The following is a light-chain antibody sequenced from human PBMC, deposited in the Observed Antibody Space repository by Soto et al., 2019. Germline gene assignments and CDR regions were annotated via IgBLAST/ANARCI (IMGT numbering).Light chain of an antibody. CDR3: QSWGSGYWV. CDR1: RSHSSYA. Sequence: QPVLTQSPSASASLGASVKLTCTLSRSHSSYAIAWHQQQPEKGPRYLLKLNSDGSPSKGDGIPAGFSGSSSGAQRYLTISSLQSEDEADHSYQSWGSGYWVFGGGTKLTVL. J-gene: IGLJ3*02. V-gene: IGLV4-69*01. CDR2: LNSDGSP.